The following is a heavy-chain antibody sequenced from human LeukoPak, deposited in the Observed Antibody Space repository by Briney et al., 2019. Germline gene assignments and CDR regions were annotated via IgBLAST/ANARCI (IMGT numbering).Heavy chain of an antibody. Sequence: SETLSLTCTVSGGSISSYYWSWIRQPPGKGLEWIGYIYYSGXTNYNPSLKSRVTISVDTSKNQFSLKLSSVTAADTAVYYCATLTGYSSXWXXFDPWGQGTLVTVSS. CDR3: ATLTGYSSXWXXFDP. CDR2: IYYSGXT. V-gene: IGHV4-59*08. D-gene: IGHD6-19*01. J-gene: IGHJ5*02. CDR1: GGSISSYY.